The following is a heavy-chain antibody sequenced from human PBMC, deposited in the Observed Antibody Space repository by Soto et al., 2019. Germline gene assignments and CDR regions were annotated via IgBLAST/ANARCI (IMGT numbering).Heavy chain of an antibody. CDR2: ISYDGSNK. Sequence: GGSLRLSCAASGFTFSSYGMHWVRQAPGKGLEWVAVISYDGSNKFYADSVKGRFTISRDNSKNTLYLQMNSLRAEDTAVYYCAKDPGPQYFDYWGQGTLGTVSS. CDR1: GFTFSSYG. CDR3: AKDPGPQYFDY. J-gene: IGHJ4*02. V-gene: IGHV3-30*18.